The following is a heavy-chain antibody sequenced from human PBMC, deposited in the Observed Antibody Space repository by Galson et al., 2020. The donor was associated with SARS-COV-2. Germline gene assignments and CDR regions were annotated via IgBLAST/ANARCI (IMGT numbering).Heavy chain of an antibody. CDR1: GYSIRSGYH. D-gene: IGHD3-3*01. Sequence: ETLSLTCIVHGYSIRSGYHWGWVRQAPGKGLDWIGTVDHRGRDLYNPSLKSRVNIFLDMSENQFSLTMKSLTAADTAMYYCARHVFGVGARTAWNDPWGRGTLVTVSS. V-gene: IGHV4-38-2*02. CDR3: ARHVFGVGARTAWNDP. J-gene: IGHJ5*02. CDR2: VDHRGRD.